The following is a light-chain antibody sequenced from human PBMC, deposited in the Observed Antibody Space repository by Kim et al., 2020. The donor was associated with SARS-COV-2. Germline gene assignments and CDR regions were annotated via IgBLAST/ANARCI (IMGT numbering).Light chain of an antibody. Sequence: DIVMTQTPLSLSVTPGQPASISCKSSQRLLHTDGKTYLSWYLQKPGQSPHLLIQEVSNRVSGVPDRFSGTGSGTDFTLKISRVEAEDVGRYYCMQTIQLPLTFGQGTRLEIK. V-gene: IGKV2D-29*02. CDR1: QRLLHTDGKTY. J-gene: IGKJ5*01. CDR3: MQTIQLPLT. CDR2: EVS.